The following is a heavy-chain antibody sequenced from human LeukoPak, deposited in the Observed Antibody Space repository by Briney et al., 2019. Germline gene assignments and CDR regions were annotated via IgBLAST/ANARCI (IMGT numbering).Heavy chain of an antibody. Sequence: SETLSLTCAVSGYSINSGHYWGWIRQPPGKGLEWIGSFYHSGNAYYNPSLKSRVSISVGTSKTQFSLNLSSVTAADTALYSCARHDFYSNYPHNWFDPWGQGTLVTVSS. CDR3: ARHDFYSNYPHNWFDP. J-gene: IGHJ5*02. D-gene: IGHD4-11*01. CDR2: FYHSGNA. V-gene: IGHV4-38-2*01. CDR1: GYSINSGHY.